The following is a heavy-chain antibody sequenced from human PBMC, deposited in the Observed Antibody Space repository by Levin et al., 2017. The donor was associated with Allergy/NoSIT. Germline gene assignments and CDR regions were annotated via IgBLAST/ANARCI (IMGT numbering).Heavy chain of an antibody. J-gene: IGHJ5*02. D-gene: IGHD1-26*01. CDR1: GYNFIDYT. V-gene: IGHV1-3*01. CDR2: ISNGNI. CDR3: ARGVGTSWFDP. Sequence: AASVKVSCKASGYNFIDYTIHWVRQAPGQRLEWMGWISNGNIKYSQKFQDRVTLTRDTSARTSHMELGSLISEDTAVYYCARGVGTSWFDPWGQGSLVTVSS.